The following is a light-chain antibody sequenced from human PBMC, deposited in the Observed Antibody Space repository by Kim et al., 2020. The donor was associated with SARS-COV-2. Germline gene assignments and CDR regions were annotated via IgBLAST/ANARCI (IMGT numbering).Light chain of an antibody. CDR3: QSYDSSLSAWV. CDR2: DEI. CDR1: TSNIGGGFD. J-gene: IGLJ3*02. Sequence: QSVLTQPPSVSGAPGQRVTISCTGNTSNIGGGFDTHWYQQLPGPAPKLLIYDEIYRLSGVPDRFSGSKSGPSASLAITGLQAEDEADYYCQSYDSSLSAWVFGGGTQLTVL. V-gene: IGLV1-40*01.